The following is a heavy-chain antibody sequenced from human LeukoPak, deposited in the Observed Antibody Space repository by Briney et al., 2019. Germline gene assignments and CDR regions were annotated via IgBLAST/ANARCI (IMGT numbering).Heavy chain of an antibody. CDR2: MNPNSGNT. J-gene: IGHJ5*02. D-gene: IGHD2-2*01. Sequence: ASVKVSCKASGYTFTSYDINWVRQATGQGLEWMGWMNPNSGNTGYAQKFQGRVTMTRNTSISKAYMELSSLRSEDTAVYYCARGIVVVPAAINWFDPWGQGTLVTVSS. CDR1: GYTFTSYD. V-gene: IGHV1-8*01. CDR3: ARGIVVVPAAINWFDP.